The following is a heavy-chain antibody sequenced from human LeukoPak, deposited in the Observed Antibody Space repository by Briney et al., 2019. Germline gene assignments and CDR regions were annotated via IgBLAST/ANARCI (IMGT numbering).Heavy chain of an antibody. CDR3: ARSWNYGSGSLSY. CDR1: GGSFSGYY. CDR2: INHSGST. Sequence: SETLSLTCAVYGGSFSGYYWSWIRQPPGKGLEWIGEINHSGSTNYNPSLKSRGTISVDTSKNQFSLKLSSVTAADTAVYYCARSWNYGSGSLSYWGQGTLVTGSS. D-gene: IGHD3-10*01. V-gene: IGHV4-34*01. J-gene: IGHJ4*02.